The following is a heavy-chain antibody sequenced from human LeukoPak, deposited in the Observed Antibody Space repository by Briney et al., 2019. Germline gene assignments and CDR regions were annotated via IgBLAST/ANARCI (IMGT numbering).Heavy chain of an antibody. V-gene: IGHV1-2*02. Sequence: ASVKVSCKASGYTFTGYYMHWVRQAPGQGLEWMGWINPNSGGTNYAQKFQGRVTMTRDTSISTAYMELSRLRSDDTAVYYCAKAGGGSYYDSSGYYSRRNVPEPFDYWGQGTLVTVSS. CDR1: GYTFTGYY. CDR2: INPNSGGT. J-gene: IGHJ4*02. D-gene: IGHD3-22*01. CDR3: AKAGGGSYYDSSGYYSRRNVPEPFDY.